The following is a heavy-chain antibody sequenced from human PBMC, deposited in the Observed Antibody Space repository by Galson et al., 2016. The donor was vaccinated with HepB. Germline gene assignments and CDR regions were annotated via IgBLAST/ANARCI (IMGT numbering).Heavy chain of an antibody. CDR1: GGSISSHS. CDR3: AKEGGERGYVEGNFDS. J-gene: IGHJ4*02. D-gene: IGHD5-12*01. CDR2: LYYTGFT. V-gene: IGHV4-59*11. Sequence: SETLSLTCSVSGGSISSHSWNWIRQPPGKGLEWIGCLYYTGFTNYNPSLRSRVTISADTSKNQVSLKVTSVTAADTAVYYCAKEGGERGYVEGNFDSWGQGTLVTVSS.